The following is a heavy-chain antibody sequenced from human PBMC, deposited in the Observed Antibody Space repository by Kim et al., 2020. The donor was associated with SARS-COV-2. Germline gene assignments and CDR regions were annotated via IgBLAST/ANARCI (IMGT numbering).Heavy chain of an antibody. CDR3: ATSRVYTGSYY. Sequence: SETLSLTCTVSGFSISSFYWRWIRQPPGKGLEWIAHMYYSGNTRYNPSLKIRLSLSLDTSNNHFFLQLTSVPAADTAAYYCATSRVYTGSYY. CDR1: GFSISSFY. V-gene: IGHV4-59*13. J-gene: IGHJ6*01. CDR2: MYYSGNT. D-gene: IGHD3-10*01.